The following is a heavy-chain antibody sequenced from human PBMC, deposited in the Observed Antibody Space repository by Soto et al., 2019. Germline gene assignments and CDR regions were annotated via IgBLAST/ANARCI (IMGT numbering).Heavy chain of an antibody. CDR3: ATHPVGYCSSTSCAIFDY. CDR2: IIPIFGTA. CDR1: GGTFSAYA. J-gene: IGHJ4*02. V-gene: IGHV1-69*01. D-gene: IGHD2-2*01. Sequence: QVQLVQSGAEVKKPGSSVKVSCKASGGTFSAYAXXWVRQAPXQXLXWMGXIIPIFGTATYAQKFQGRVTITADESTSTAYMELSSLRSEDTAVYYCATHPVGYCSSTSCAIFDYWGQGTLVTVSS.